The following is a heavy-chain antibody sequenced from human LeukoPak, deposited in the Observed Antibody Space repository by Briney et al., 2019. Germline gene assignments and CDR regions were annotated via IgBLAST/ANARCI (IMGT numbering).Heavy chain of an antibody. CDR3: ARLEKGYSSTSFQH. J-gene: IGHJ1*01. V-gene: IGHV4-4*07. CDR2: IYTSGST. Sequence: SETLSLTCTVSGGSISSYYWSWIRQPAGKGLEWIGRIYTSGSTNYNPSLKSRVTMSVDTSKNQFSLKLSSVTAADTAVYYCARLEKGYSSTSFQHWGQGTLVTVSS. CDR1: GGSISSYY. D-gene: IGHD6-13*01.